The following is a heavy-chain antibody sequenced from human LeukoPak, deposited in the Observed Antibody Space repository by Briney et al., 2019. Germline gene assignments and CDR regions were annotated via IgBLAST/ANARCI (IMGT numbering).Heavy chain of an antibody. D-gene: IGHD6-13*01. J-gene: IGHJ4*02. V-gene: IGHV4-59*01. CDR2: IYYSGST. CDR1: GCPISSYY. Sequence: SETLSLTCTVSGCPISSYYWSWIRQPPGKGLEWIGYIYYSGSTNYNPSLKSRVTTSVDTSKNQFSLKLSSVTAADTAVYYCAREGSSSSWDYWGQGTLVTVSS. CDR3: AREGSSSSWDY.